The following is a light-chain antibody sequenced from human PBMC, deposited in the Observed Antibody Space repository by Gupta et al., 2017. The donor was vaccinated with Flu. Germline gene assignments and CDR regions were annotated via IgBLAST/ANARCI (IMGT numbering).Light chain of an antibody. CDR1: QSISSY. V-gene: IGKV1-39*01. CDR2: AAS. J-gene: IGKJ2*03. Sequence: DIQMTQSPSSLSASVGDRVTITCRASQSISSYLNWYQQKPGKAPKLLIYAASSLQSGVPSRFSGSGSGTDVTLTISSRQQEEFATYYCQQSDSNPLDSFGQGTXLEIK. CDR3: QQSDSNPLDS.